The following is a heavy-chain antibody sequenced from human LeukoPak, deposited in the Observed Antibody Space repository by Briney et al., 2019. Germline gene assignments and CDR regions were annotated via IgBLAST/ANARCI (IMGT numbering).Heavy chain of an antibody. CDR1: GFSFSSYA. CDR3: ANVGYDYGPYFDY. CDR2: ISGSGGST. J-gene: IGHJ4*02. D-gene: IGHD5-18*01. V-gene: IGHV3-23*01. Sequence: GGSLRLSCAASGFSFSSYAMSWVRQAPGKGLECVSAISGSGGSTYYADSVKGRFTISKDNSKNTLYLQMTSLRAEDTAIYYCANVGYDYGPYFDYWGQGTLVTVSS.